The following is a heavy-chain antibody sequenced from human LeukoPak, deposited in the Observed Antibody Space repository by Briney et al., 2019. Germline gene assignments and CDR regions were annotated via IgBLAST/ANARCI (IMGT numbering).Heavy chain of an antibody. CDR3: AKDLGPEYYDFWSGYSNYGMDV. CDR2: ISGSGGST. Sequence: PGGSLRLSCVASGFTFSSYAMSWVRQAPGKGLEWVSAISGSGGSTYYADSVKGRFTISRDNSKNTLYLQMNSLRAEDTAVYYCAKDLGPEYYDFWSGYSNYGMDVWGQGTTVTVSS. J-gene: IGHJ6*02. CDR1: GFTFSSYA. D-gene: IGHD3-3*01. V-gene: IGHV3-23*01.